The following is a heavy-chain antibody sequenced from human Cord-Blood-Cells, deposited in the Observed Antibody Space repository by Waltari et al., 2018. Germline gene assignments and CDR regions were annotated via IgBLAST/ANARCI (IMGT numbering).Heavy chain of an antibody. CDR1: GFSLTPRGVG. CDR2: ISWDDDK. V-gene: IGHV2-5*02. CDR3: AHSRITIFGVVIEPCDY. D-gene: IGHD3-3*01. J-gene: IGHJ4*02. Sequence: QITLQASAPTLVKPTQTLTLTCTFSGFSLTPRGVGVVWIRQPPGKALEWLALISWDDDKRYSTSLKSNLTSTKDTPKNQVVLTMTNMDPVDTATYYCAHSRITIFGVVIEPCDYWGQGTLVTVSS.